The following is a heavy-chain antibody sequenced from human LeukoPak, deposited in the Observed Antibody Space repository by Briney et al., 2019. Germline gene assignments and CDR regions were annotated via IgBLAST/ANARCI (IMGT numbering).Heavy chain of an antibody. CDR1: GYTFTRYY. CDR3: ARDRVRFPGVARVGRPLQGYGY. CDR2: INSSGCST. J-gene: IGHJ4*02. D-gene: IGHD3-10*01. Sequence: ASVRLSCKASGYTFTRYYMHCVRQAPEQGFKCLCIINSSGCSTSDEQKFQGRVTMNRDTSTSTVYMELSSLRSEDTAVYYCARDRVRFPGVARVGRPLQGYGYWGQGTLVTVSS. V-gene: IGHV1-46*03.